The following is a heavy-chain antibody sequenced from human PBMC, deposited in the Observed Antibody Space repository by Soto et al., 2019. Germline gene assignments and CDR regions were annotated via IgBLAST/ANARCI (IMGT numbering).Heavy chain of an antibody. Sequence: ASVKFSCHASGYTFTSDSIGWVRQAPGQGLEWMGWIGAYNGNTNYAQKLQGRVTMTTDTSTSTASMELRSLRSDDTAVYYCAREDDSSGMDVWG. CDR2: IGAYNGNT. V-gene: IGHV1-18*04. J-gene: IGHJ6*02. CDR3: AREDDSSGMDV. D-gene: IGHD3-22*01. CDR1: GYTFTSDS.